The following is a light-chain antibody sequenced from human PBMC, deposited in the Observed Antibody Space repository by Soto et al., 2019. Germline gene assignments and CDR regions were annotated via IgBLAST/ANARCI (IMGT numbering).Light chain of an antibody. V-gene: IGLV2-14*01. CDR1: SSDVGAYKF. CDR2: DVT. Sequence: QSVLTQPASVSGSPGQSITIFCTGTSSDVGAYKFVSWYRHHPGRAPQVMIYDVTNRPSGVSSRFSGSKSGNTASLTIYGLQPEDEGDYYCSSYSSTSTPWVFGGGTKVTVL. CDR3: SSYSSTSTPWV. J-gene: IGLJ3*02.